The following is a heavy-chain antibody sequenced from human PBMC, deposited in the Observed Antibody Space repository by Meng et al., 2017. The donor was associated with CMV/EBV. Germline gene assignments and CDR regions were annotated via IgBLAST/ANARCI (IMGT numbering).Heavy chain of an antibody. CDR1: GFTFSDYY. J-gene: IGHJ4*02. Sequence: GGSLRLSCAASGFTFSDYYMSWIRQAPGKGLEWVSYISSSGSTIYYADSAKGRFTISRDNAKNSLYLQMNSLRAEDTAVYYCARGNYDFWSGYSDTFDYWGQGTLVTVSS. CDR2: ISSSGSTI. V-gene: IGHV3-11*01. CDR3: ARGNYDFWSGYSDTFDY. D-gene: IGHD3-3*01.